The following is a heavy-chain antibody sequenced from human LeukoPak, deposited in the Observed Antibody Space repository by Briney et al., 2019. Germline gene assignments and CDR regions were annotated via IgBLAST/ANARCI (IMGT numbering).Heavy chain of an antibody. CDR3: ARTYGSGSYRWFDP. CDR2: INTNTGNP. D-gene: IGHD3-10*01. Sequence: ASVKVSCKASRYTFTSYAMNWVRQAPGQGVEWMGWINTNTGNPTYAQGFTGRFVFSLDTSVSTAYLQISSLKAEDTAVYYCARTYGSGSYRWFDPWGQGTLVTVSS. CDR1: RYTFTSYA. V-gene: IGHV7-4-1*02. J-gene: IGHJ5*02.